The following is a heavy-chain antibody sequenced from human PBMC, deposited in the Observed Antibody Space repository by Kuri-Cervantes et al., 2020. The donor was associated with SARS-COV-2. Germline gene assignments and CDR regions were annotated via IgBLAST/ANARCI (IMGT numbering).Heavy chain of an antibody. D-gene: IGHD5-24*01. CDR1: GYSFTGYA. V-gene: IGHV7-4-1*02. J-gene: IGHJ5*02. CDR3: ARETVPRWLPLREGAPWFDP. Sequence: ASVKVSCKASGYSFTGYAMNWVRQAPGQGLEWMGWINTNTGNPTYAQGFTGRFVFSLDTSVSTAYLQISSLKAEDTAVYYCARETVPRWLPLREGAPWFDPWGQGTLVTVSS. CDR2: INTNTGNP.